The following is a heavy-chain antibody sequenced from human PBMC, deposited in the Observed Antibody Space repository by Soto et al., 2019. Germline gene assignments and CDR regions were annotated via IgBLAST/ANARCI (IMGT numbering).Heavy chain of an antibody. Sequence: ASVKVSCKVSGYTLTELSMHWVRQAPGKGLEWMGGFDPEDGETIYAQKFQGRVTMTEDTSTDTAYMELSSLRSEDTAVYYCATILRYFDWLRFDYWGQGTLVTVSS. CDR1: GYTLTELS. CDR2: FDPEDGET. D-gene: IGHD3-9*01. V-gene: IGHV1-24*01. J-gene: IGHJ4*02. CDR3: ATILRYFDWLRFDY.